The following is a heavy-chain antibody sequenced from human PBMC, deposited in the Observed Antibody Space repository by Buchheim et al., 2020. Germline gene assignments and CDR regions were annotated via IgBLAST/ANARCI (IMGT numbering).Heavy chain of an antibody. Sequence: QVQMQESGPGLVKPSGTLSLTCTVSGDSVSNDNWWSWVRQSPEKGLEWIGEIYHTGDTNYNPSLKSRVTISVNKSKNQFSLNLNSVTAADTTVYFCVRNSWYSIDSWGQGTL. J-gene: IGHJ4*02. CDR3: VRNSWYSIDS. CDR2: IYHTGDT. D-gene: IGHD2-15*01. CDR1: GDSVSNDNW. V-gene: IGHV4-4*02.